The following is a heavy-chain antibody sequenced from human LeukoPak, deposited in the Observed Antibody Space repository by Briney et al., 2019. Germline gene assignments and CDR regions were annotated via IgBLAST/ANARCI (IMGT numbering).Heavy chain of an antibody. D-gene: IGHD3-9*01. V-gene: IGHV4-59*01. CDR1: GGSINRYY. CDR2: IYYSGST. CDR3: ARETYFRYGMDV. Sequence: SETLSLTCTVSGGSINRYYWSWIRQPPGKGLEWIGYIYYSGSTNYNPSLKSRVTISVDTSKNQFSLKLSSVTAADTAVYYCARETYFRYGMDVWGQGTTVTVSS. J-gene: IGHJ6*02.